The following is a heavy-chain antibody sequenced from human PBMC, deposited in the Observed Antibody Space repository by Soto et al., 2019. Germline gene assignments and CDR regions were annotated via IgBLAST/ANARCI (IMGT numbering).Heavy chain of an antibody. Sequence: SETLSLTCAVYGGSFSGYYWSWIRQPPGKGLEWIGEINHSGSTNYNPSLKSRVTISVDTSKNQFSLKLSSVTAADTAVYYCARGLGITGTTAPDDWGQGTLVTVS. CDR2: INHSGST. J-gene: IGHJ4*02. CDR1: GGSFSGYY. D-gene: IGHD1-7*01. V-gene: IGHV4-34*01. CDR3: ARGLGITGTTAPDD.